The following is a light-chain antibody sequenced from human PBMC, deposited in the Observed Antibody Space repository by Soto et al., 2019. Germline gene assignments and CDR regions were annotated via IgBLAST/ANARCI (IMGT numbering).Light chain of an antibody. CDR1: QSIVTY. V-gene: IGKV1-39*01. CDR2: AAS. Sequence: DIQMTQSPSSLSASVGDRVTITCRASQSIVTYLNWYLQKPGKAPKLLIYAASNLQSGVPSRFSGSGSGTDFTLPISRLQPEDFATDYCQQSYSTPPWTFGQGTKVEIK. CDR3: QQSYSTPPWT. J-gene: IGKJ1*01.